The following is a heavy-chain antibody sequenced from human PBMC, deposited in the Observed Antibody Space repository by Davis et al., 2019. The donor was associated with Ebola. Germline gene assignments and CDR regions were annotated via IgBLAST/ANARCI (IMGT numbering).Heavy chain of an antibody. D-gene: IGHD3-16*01. CDR1: GFTFSGSA. CDR2: IRSKANSYAT. Sequence: GESLKISCAASGFTFSGSAMHWVRQASGKGLEWVGRIRSKANSYATAYAASVKGRFTISRDDSKNTAYLQMNSLKTEDTAVYYCTSTAGGVDDWGQGTLVTVSS. V-gene: IGHV3-73*01. J-gene: IGHJ4*02. CDR3: TSTAGGVDD.